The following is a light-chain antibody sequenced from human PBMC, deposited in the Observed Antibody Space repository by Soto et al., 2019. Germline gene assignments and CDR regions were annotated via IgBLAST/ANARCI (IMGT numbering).Light chain of an antibody. Sequence: DIVMTQSPLSLPVTPGEPASISCRSSQSLLHSNGYNYLDWYLQKPGQSPQLLIYLGSNRASGVPDRVSCSGSGTDITLKISRVEAEDVGVYYCVQALQTALTFGGGTKVEIK. J-gene: IGKJ4*01. CDR2: LGS. V-gene: IGKV2-28*01. CDR1: QSLLHSNGYNY. CDR3: VQALQTALT.